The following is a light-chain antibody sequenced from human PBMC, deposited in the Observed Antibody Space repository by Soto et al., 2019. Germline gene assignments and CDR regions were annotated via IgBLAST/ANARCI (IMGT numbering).Light chain of an antibody. CDR3: QSYDSSLGGCV. CDR2: GNS. V-gene: IGLV1-40*01. CDR1: SSNIGTDYD. J-gene: IGLJ1*01. Sequence: QSALTQPPSVSGAPGQRVTISCTGSSSNIGTDYDVHWYQQLPGTAPKLLIYGNSNRPSGVPDRFSGSKSGTSASLAITGLQAEDEADYYCQSYDSSLGGCVLGTGTKLTVL.